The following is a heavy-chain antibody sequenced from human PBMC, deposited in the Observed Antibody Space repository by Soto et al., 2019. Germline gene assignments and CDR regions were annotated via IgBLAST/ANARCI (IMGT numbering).Heavy chain of an antibody. Sequence: QLQLQESGSGLVKPSQTLSLTCAVSGGSISSGGYSWSWIRQPPGKGLEWIGYIYHSGSTYYNPSLKSRVTISVDRSKNQFSLKLSSVTAADTAVYYCARSYCSGGSCYCDYWGQGTLFTVSS. J-gene: IGHJ4*02. CDR3: ARSYCSGGSCYCDY. CDR2: IYHSGST. V-gene: IGHV4-30-2*01. CDR1: GGSISSGGYS. D-gene: IGHD2-15*01.